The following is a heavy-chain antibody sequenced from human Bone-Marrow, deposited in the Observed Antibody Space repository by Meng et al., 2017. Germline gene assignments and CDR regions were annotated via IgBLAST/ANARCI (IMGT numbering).Heavy chain of an antibody. CDR2: IYYSGGT. V-gene: IGHV4-39*01. CDR3: ARSTSSSWYAGWFDP. CDR1: GGSISSSSYY. D-gene: IGHD6-13*01. Sequence: QLQLQESGPGLVKPSETLSLTCPVWGGSISSSSYYWGGFRQPPGKGLEWIGSIYYSGGTYYTPSLKSRITISVERSKNQCSLKLSSVTAADTAVYYCARSTSSSWYAGWFDPWGQGTLVTVSS. J-gene: IGHJ5*02.